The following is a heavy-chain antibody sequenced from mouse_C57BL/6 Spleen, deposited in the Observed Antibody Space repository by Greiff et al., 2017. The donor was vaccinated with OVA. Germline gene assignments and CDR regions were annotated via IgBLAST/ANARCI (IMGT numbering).Heavy chain of an antibody. CDR1: GYTFTSYW. CDR2: IHPTSGST. D-gene: IGHD1-1*01. Sequence: QVQLQQPGAELVKPGASVKLSCKASGYTFTSYWMHWVKQRPGQGLEWIGMIHPTSGSTNYNEKFKSKATLTVAKSSSPAYMRLSSLTTDDAAVYYCARCYDGSDDYYDIDDWGQGTSVTVAS. V-gene: IGHV1-64*01. CDR3: ARCYDGSDDYYDIDD. J-gene: IGHJ4*01.